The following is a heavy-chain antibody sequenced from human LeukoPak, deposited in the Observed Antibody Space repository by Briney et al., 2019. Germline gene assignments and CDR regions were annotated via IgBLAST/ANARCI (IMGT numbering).Heavy chain of an antibody. Sequence: SETLSLTCTVSGGSISGYYWSWIRQPPGKGLEWIGYIYYSGSTNYNPSLKSRVTISVDTSKNQFSLKLSSVTAADTAVYYCARAMVRGDIDYWGQGTLVTVSS. D-gene: IGHD3-10*01. CDR1: GGSISGYY. CDR3: ARAMVRGDIDY. J-gene: IGHJ4*02. V-gene: IGHV4-59*01. CDR2: IYYSGST.